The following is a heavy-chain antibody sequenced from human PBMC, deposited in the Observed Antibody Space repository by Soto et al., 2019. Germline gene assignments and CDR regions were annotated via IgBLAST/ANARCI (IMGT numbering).Heavy chain of an antibody. CDR3: ARVPTYYSDSGSFDY. CDR2: INPNSGDT. Sequence: ASVKVSCKASGYTFTGYYMHWVRQAPGQGLEWMGWINPNSGDTNYAQKFQGRVTMTRDTSISTAYMDLSRLRSDDTAVYYSARVPTYYSDSGSFDYWGQGTLVTVSS. V-gene: IGHV1-2*02. J-gene: IGHJ4*02. CDR1: GYTFTGYY. D-gene: IGHD3-22*01.